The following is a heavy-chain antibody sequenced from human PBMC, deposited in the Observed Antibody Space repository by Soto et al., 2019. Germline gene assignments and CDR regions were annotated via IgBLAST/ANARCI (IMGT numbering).Heavy chain of an antibody. J-gene: IGHJ3*01. Sequence: QITLKESGPTLVKPTQTLTLTCIFSGFSFSADGVGVGWIRQPPGKALEWLALIYWDDDPRYRPSLKSRLTITKDSPKXXVVLTMTNMDPLDTATYYCAHAFGGTSWPNDAFDVWGQGTVVTVSS. CDR1: GFSFSADGVG. V-gene: IGHV2-5*02. D-gene: IGHD3-16*01. CDR3: AHAFGGTSWPNDAFDV. CDR2: IYWDDDP.